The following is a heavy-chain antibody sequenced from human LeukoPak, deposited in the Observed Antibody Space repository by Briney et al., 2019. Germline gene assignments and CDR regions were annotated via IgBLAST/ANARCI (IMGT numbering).Heavy chain of an antibody. CDR1: GYTFTVYY. CDR3: ARISRYCSSTSCYTGNWFDP. Sequence: ASVTVSFKASGYTFTVYYMHWVRQAPGLGLEWMGWINPNSGGTNYAQKLQGRVTMTTDTSTSTAYMELRSLRSDDTAVYYYARISRYCSSTSCYTGNWFDPWGQGTLVTVSS. J-gene: IGHJ5*02. CDR2: INPNSGGT. D-gene: IGHD2-2*02. V-gene: IGHV1-2*02.